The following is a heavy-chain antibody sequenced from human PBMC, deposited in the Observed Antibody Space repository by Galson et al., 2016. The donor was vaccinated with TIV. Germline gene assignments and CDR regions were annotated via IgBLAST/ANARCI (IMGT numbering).Heavy chain of an antibody. CDR1: GYSFTNYN. D-gene: IGHD1-26*01. CDR3: ARGIVGASKAFDV. Sequence: SVKVSCKASGYSFTNYNIHWVRQAPGQGLEWMGWMNTGNGNTKYSQKLKGSVTLSGDTSATTAYMELNSLTSEDMAAYYCARGIVGASKAFDVWGQGTMVTVSS. J-gene: IGHJ3*01. CDR2: MNTGNGNT. V-gene: IGHV1-3*04.